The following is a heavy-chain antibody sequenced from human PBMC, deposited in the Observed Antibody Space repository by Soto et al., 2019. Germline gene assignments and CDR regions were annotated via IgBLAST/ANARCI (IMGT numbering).Heavy chain of an antibody. CDR1: GFTFSSYA. CDR2: ISGGDGSP. CDR3: AKWHTYNYDSLAFSGFDC. D-gene: IGHD3-16*01. V-gene: IGHV3-23*01. J-gene: IGHJ4*02. Sequence: GGSLRLSCVAPGFTFSSYAMTWVRQAPGKGPEWVSAISGGDGSPSYADSVKGRFTISRDNSKNTLYLHMNSLRADDTAAYYCAKWHTYNYDSLAFSGFDCWGQGTQVTVSS.